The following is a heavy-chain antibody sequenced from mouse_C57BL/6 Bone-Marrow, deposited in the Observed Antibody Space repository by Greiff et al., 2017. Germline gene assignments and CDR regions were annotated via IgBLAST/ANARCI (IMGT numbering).Heavy chain of an antibody. J-gene: IGHJ4*01. V-gene: IGHV2-2*01. CDR2: IWSGGST. CDR3: ARKPYGSSPYYAMDY. CDR1: GFSLTSYG. D-gene: IGHD1-1*01. Sequence: VQLQQSGPGLVQPSQSLSITCTVSGFSLTSYGVHWVRQSPGKGLEWLGVIWSGGSTDYNAAFISRLSISKDNSKSKVFFKMNSLQADDTAIYYCARKPYGSSPYYAMDYWGQGTSVTVSS.